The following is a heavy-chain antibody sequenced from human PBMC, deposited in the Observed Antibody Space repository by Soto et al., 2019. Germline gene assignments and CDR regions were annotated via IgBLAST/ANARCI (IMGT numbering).Heavy chain of an antibody. V-gene: IGHV4-59*08. CDR2: IYYSGST. CDR3: ARHGLVPAAPFDY. CDR1: GGSISSYY. J-gene: IGHJ4*02. Sequence: SETLSLTCTVSGGSISSYYWSWIRQPPGKGLEWIGYIYYSGSTNYNPSLKSRVTISVDTSKNQFSLKLSSVTAADTAVYYCARHGLVPAAPFDYWGQGTLITVSS. D-gene: IGHD2-2*01.